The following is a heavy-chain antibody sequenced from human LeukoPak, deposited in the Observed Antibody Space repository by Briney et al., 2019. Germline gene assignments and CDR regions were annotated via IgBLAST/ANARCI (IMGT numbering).Heavy chain of an antibody. CDR2: IKQDGSEK. D-gene: IGHD6-13*01. Sequence: GGSLRLSCAASGFTFSSYWMSWVRQAPGKWLEWVANIKQDGSEKYYVDSVKGRFTISRDNAKNSLYLQMNSLRAEDTAVYYCARGIAAAGTEFDYWGQGTLVTVSS. V-gene: IGHV3-7*01. J-gene: IGHJ4*02. CDR1: GFTFSSYW. CDR3: ARGIAAAGTEFDY.